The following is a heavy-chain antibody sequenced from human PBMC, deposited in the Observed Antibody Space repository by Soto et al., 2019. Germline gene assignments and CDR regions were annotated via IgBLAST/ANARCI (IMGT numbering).Heavy chain of an antibody. CDR3: ARGPSSLTRFDY. D-gene: IGHD2-2*01. J-gene: IGHJ4*02. CDR1: GFTFSSYT. CDR2: ISYDGSNK. V-gene: IGHV3-30-3*01. Sequence: PGGSLRLSCAASGFTFSSYTMHRVRQAPGKGLEWVAVISYDGSNKYYADSVKGRFTISRDNSKNMLYLQMNSLRAEDTAVYYCARGPSSLTRFDYWGQGTLVTVSS.